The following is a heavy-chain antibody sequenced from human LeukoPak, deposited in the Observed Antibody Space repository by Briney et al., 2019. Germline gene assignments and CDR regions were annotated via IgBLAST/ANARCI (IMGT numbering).Heavy chain of an antibody. Sequence: ASVTVSCKASGYTFTSYGISWVRQAPGQGLEWVGWISAYNGNTNYAQKLQGRVTMTTDTSTSTAYMELRSLRSNDTAVYYCARAPRGVLGKYYYYGMDVWGQGTTVTVSS. J-gene: IGHJ6*02. V-gene: IGHV1-18*01. CDR2: ISAYNGNT. CDR1: GYTFTSYG. D-gene: IGHD3-10*01. CDR3: ARAPRGVLGKYYYYGMDV.